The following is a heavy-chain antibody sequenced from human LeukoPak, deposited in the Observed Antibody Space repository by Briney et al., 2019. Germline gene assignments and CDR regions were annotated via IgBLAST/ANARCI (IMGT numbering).Heavy chain of an antibody. Sequence: SETLSLTCTVSGGSISSSSYLWGWIRQPPGKGLEWIAIINYSGTTYYSPSLKSRVTISVDTSKNQFSLNLSSVTAADTAVYFCARRRSGLNWFDPWGQGTLVTVSS. CDR2: INYSGTT. V-gene: IGHV4-39*01. CDR3: ARRRSGLNWFDP. D-gene: IGHD3-16*02. CDR1: GGSISSSSYL. J-gene: IGHJ5*02.